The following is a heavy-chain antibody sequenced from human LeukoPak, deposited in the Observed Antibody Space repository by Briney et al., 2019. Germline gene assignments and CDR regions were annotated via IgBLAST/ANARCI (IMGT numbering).Heavy chain of an antibody. V-gene: IGHV3-20*04. CDR1: GFKFDDYG. Sequence: GGSLRLSCAASGFKFDDYGMSWVRQVPGKGLEWVSGNNWNGGSRGYADSVKGRFTISRDNSKNTLYLQMNSLRAEDTAVYYCARRYCSGGSCYGHLDYWGQGTLVTVSS. J-gene: IGHJ4*02. CDR3: ARRYCSGGSCYGHLDY. D-gene: IGHD2-15*01. CDR2: NNWNGGSR.